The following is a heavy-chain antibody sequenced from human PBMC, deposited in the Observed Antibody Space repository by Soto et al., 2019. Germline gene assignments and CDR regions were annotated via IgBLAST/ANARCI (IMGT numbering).Heavy chain of an antibody. Sequence: PGESLKISCKGSGYSFITGWISWVRQMPGKGLEWMGRIDPTDSYTKYSPSFEGHVTISADKSISTAYLQWSSLKASDSAVYYCARLSRASFALDVWGQGTTVTVSS. V-gene: IGHV5-10-1*01. D-gene: IGHD3-16*01. CDR3: ARLSRASFALDV. CDR1: GYSFITGW. J-gene: IGHJ6*02. CDR2: IDPTDSYT.